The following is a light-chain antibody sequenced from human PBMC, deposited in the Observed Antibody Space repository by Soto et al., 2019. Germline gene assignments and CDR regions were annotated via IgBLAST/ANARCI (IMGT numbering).Light chain of an antibody. J-gene: IGLJ7*01. CDR3: CSYAGSSTMN. V-gene: IGLV2-23*01. CDR1: SSDVGNYNL. Sequence: QSALSQPASVSGSRGQSITISCTGTSSDVGNYNLVSWYQQYPGKAPKLMIFEDTKRPSGVSHRFSGSKSGNTASLTIAGLQPEDAADYYCCSYAGSSTMNFGGGTPLTVL. CDR2: EDT.